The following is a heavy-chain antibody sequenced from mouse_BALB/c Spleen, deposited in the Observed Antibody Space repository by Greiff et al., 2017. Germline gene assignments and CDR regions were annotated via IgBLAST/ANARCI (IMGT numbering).Heavy chain of an antibody. D-gene: IGHD2-3*01. CDR2: ISSGGSYT. J-gene: IGHJ1*01. V-gene: IGHV5-6-4*01. CDR3: TREPRDGYAGYFDV. Sequence: DVMLVESGGGLVKPGGSLKLSCAASGFTFSSYTMSWVRQTPEKRLEWVATISSGGSYTYYPDSVKGRFTISRDNAKNTLYLQMSSLKSEDTAMYYCTREPRDGYAGYFDVWGAGTTVTVSS. CDR1: GFTFSSYT.